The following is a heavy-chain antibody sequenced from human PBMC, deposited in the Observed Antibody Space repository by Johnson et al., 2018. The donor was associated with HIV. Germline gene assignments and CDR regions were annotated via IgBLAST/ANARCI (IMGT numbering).Heavy chain of an antibody. CDR1: GFTFDDYG. CDR3: ARVLIVVVVAAEIDAFDI. D-gene: IGHD2-15*01. CDR2: INWNGGST. Sequence: VQLVESGGGLVQSGGSLRLSCATSGFTFDDYGMSWVRQAPGKGLEWVSGINWNGGSTGYADSVKGRFTISRDNAKNSLYLQMNSLRAEDTALYYCARVLIVVVVAAEIDAFDIWGQGTMVTVSS. J-gene: IGHJ3*02. V-gene: IGHV3-20*04.